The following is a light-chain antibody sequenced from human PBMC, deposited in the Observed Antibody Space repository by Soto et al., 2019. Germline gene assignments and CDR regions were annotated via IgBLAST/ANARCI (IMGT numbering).Light chain of an antibody. J-gene: IGKJ1*01. CDR3: QQYNTYPWT. CDR2: TAS. CDR1: QSIGSW. V-gene: IGKV1-5*03. Sequence: DIQMTQSPSTPSASVGDRVIITCRASQSIGSWLAWYQQQPGKVPKLLIYTASTLQSGVPSRFSGSGSGAEFTLTISSLQPEDFATYYCQQYNTYPWTFGQGTKVDIK.